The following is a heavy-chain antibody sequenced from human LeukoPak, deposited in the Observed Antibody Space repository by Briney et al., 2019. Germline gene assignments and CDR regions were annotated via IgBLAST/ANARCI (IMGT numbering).Heavy chain of an antibody. D-gene: IGHD3-10*01. CDR2: IKQDGTEK. CDR1: GFTFTTYW. CDR3: AKVAKYYYGSETYYFFEH. V-gene: IGHV3-7*01. Sequence: GESLRLSCAASGFTFTTYWMTWVRQAPGKGLEWVANIKQDGTEKYYVDSVKGRFTISRDNAKNSLYLQMNSLRVEDTAIYYCAKVAKYYYGSETYYFFEHWGQGTPVTASS. J-gene: IGHJ4*02.